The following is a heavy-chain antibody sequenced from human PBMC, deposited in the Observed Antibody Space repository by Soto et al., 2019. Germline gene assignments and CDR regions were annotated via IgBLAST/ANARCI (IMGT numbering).Heavy chain of an antibody. CDR1: GFVSTNYN. V-gene: IGHV1-3*01. D-gene: IGHD3-10*01. J-gene: IGHJ4*02. CDR3: ATDYGSNWRL. Sequence: QAHLVQSGAELKMPWDSVQVSCKASGFVSTNYNFHWVRQAPGQSLEWMGRINAANGNTQYSQNFQGRVTFTSDASASTAFMELTTLRFEVKAMYYCATDYGSNWRLWGQGTLISVSS. CDR2: INAANGNT.